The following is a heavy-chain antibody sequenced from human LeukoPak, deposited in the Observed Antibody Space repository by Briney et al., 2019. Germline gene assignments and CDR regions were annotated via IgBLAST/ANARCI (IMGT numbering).Heavy chain of an antibody. CDR3: VKSPGSGWPV. Sequence: GGSLRLFCAASGFTFSSFAMHWVRQAPGKGLEYLSAIYSDGSRTYYADSVKGRFTISRDNSKNTLYFEMSSLRVEDTAVYYCVKSPGSGWPVWGQGTLLTVSS. J-gene: IGHJ4*02. CDR2: IYSDGSRT. CDR1: GFTFSSFA. V-gene: IGHV3-64D*06. D-gene: IGHD6-19*01.